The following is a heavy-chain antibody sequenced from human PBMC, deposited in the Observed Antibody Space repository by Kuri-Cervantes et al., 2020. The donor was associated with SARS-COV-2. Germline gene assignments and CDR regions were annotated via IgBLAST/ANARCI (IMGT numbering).Heavy chain of an antibody. J-gene: IGHJ4*02. V-gene: IGHV3-48*03. D-gene: IGHD3-22*01. CDR1: GFTFSSYE. Sequence: GESLKISCAASGFTFSSYEMNWVRQAPGKGLEWVSYISSSGSTIYDADSVKGRFTISRDNAKNSLYLQMNSLRAEDTAVYYCARGDSSGYLYYFDYWGQGTLVTVSS. CDR2: ISSSGSTI. CDR3: ARGDSSGYLYYFDY.